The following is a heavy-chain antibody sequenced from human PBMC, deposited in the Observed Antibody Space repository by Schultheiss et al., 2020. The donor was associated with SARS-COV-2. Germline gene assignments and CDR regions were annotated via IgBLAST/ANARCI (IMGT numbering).Heavy chain of an antibody. D-gene: IGHD3-22*01. CDR2: IYYSGST. Sequence: SETLSLTCTVSGGSISSSSYYWGWIRQPPGKGLEWIGSIYYSGSTYYNPSLKSRVTISVDTSKNQFSLKLSSVTAADTAVYYCARGQWSGYYDSSGYYDYWGQGTLVTVSS. CDR1: GGSISSSSYY. CDR3: ARGQWSGYYDSSGYYDY. V-gene: IGHV4-39*07. J-gene: IGHJ4*02.